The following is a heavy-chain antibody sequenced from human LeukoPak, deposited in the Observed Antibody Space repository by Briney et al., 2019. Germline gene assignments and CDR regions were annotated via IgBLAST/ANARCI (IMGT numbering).Heavy chain of an antibody. CDR2: IHHDGSNK. J-gene: IGHJ5*02. V-gene: IGHV3-30*02. Sequence: GGTLRLSCAASGFTFSSYGMHWVRQAPGKGLDWVAFIHHDGSNKYYADSVRGRFTVSRDNSKNTLYLQMNSLRAEDTAVYFGAKGKKLFTGQKPKNPFAPGARGPLVTAPS. CDR1: GFTFSSYG. CDR3: AKGKKLFTGQKPKNPFAP. D-gene: IGHD4-11*01.